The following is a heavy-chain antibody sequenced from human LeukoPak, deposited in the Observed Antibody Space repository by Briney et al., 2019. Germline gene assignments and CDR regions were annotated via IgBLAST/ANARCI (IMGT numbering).Heavy chain of an antibody. CDR1: GGSISSGGYY. V-gene: IGHV4-31*03. CDR3: ARARGGVVTDFDY. CDR2: IYYSGST. D-gene: IGHD3-3*01. J-gene: IGHJ4*02. Sequence: KPSETLSLTCTVSGGSISSGGYYWSWIRQHPGKGLEWIGYIYYSGSTYYNPSLKSRVTISVDTSKNQFSLKLSSVTAADTAVYYCARARGGVVTDFDYWGQGTLVTVSS.